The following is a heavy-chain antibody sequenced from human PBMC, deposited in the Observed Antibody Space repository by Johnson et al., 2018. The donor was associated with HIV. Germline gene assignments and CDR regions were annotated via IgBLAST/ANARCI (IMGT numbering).Heavy chain of an antibody. CDR2: INQDGTEK. CDR1: GFTFNTYW. V-gene: IGHV3-7*01. D-gene: IGHD6-25*01. J-gene: IGHJ3*01. CDR3: ARESGQAFDV. Sequence: VQLVESGGGLVQPGGSLRLSCAASGFTFNTYWMTWVRQPPGRGLEWVANINQDGTEKYYADSMRGRFTISRDNTKKSLYLEMNSLRAEDTAVYYCARESGQAFDVWGQGTMVTVSS.